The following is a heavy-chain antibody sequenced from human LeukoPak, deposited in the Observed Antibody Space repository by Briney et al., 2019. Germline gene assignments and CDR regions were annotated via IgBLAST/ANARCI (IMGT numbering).Heavy chain of an antibody. Sequence: GGSLRLSCAASGFTFSSYGMHWVRQAPGKGLEWVAVISYDGSNKYYADFVKGRFTISRDNSKNTLYLQMNSLRAEDTAVYYCAKDATVAGTRYYYYYGMDVWGQGTTVTVSS. J-gene: IGHJ6*02. CDR1: GFTFSSYG. V-gene: IGHV3-30*18. CDR3: AKDATVAGTRYYYYYGMDV. CDR2: ISYDGSNK. D-gene: IGHD6-19*01.